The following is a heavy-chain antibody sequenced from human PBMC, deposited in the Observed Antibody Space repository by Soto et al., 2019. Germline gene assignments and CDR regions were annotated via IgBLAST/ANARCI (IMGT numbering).Heavy chain of an antibody. D-gene: IGHD4-4*01. CDR3: ARDLFSNYPGSYYYYMDV. V-gene: IGHV3-21*01. Sequence: EVQLVESGGGLVKPGGSLRLSCAASGFTFSSYSMNWVRQAPGKGLEWVSSISSSSSYIYYADSVKVRFTISRDNAKNSLYLQMNSLRAEDTAVYYCARDLFSNYPGSYYYYMDVWGKGTTVTVSS. J-gene: IGHJ6*03. CDR1: GFTFSSYS. CDR2: ISSSSSYI.